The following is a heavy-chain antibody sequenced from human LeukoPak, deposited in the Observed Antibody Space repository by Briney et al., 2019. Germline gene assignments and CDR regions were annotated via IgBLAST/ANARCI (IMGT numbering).Heavy chain of an antibody. CDR3: AGGDYDYAFDI. CDR2: MRGGGSI. J-gene: IGHJ3*02. Sequence: GGSLRLSCAASGFTFSNYGMSWVRQARGKGPEWVSGMRGGGSIEYADSVKGRFTISRDNSKNTLYLQMNSLRAEDTAVYYCAGGDYDYAFDIWGQGTMVTVSS. D-gene: IGHD5-12*01. V-gene: IGHV3-23*01. CDR1: GFTFSNYG.